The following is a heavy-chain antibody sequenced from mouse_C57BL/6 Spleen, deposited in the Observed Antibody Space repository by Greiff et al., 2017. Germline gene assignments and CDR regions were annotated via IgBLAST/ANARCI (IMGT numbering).Heavy chain of an antibody. Sequence: QVQLQQSGPELVKPGASVKISCKASGYAFSSSWMNWVKQRPGTGLEWIGRIYPGDGDTNYTGKFKGKATLTADKSSSTAYMQLSSLTSEDSAVYFCARTTTVVATGAMDYWGQGPSVPVSS. CDR2: IYPGDGDT. V-gene: IGHV1-82*01. CDR3: ARTTTVVATGAMDY. D-gene: IGHD1-1*01. CDR1: GYAFSSSW. J-gene: IGHJ4*01.